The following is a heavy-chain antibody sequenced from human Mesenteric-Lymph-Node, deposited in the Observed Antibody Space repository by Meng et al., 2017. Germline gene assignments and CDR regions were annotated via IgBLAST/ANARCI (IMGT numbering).Heavy chain of an antibody. V-gene: IGHV1-18*01. CDR1: GHNVTSYG. J-gene: IGHJ4*02. CDR2: ISAYNGNT. CDR3: AREMPTTYYFDY. Sequence: HVQRVQPGAEVKKPGSSVTVTCKAAGHNVTSYGISWVRQAPGQGLEWMGWISAYNGNTNYAQKLQGRVTMTTETSTSTADMELRSLRSDDTAVYYCAREMPTTYYFDYWGQGTLVTVSS. D-gene: IGHD5-24*01.